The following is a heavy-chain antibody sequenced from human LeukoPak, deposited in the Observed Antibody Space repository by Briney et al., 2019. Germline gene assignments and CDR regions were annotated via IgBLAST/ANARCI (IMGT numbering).Heavy chain of an antibody. Sequence: ASVKVSCKSSGFTFTDHYIHWVRQGPGQGLEWMGYIGPHSTFTSSPQEFQGRVTMTRDASMSTAYMELTRLTSDDTAVYYCVRAGEMATTRVYYFDYWGQGTLVTVSS. D-gene: IGHD5-24*01. V-gene: IGHV1-2*02. CDR1: GFTFTDHY. CDR3: VRAGEMATTRVYYFDY. J-gene: IGHJ4*02. CDR2: IGPHSTFT.